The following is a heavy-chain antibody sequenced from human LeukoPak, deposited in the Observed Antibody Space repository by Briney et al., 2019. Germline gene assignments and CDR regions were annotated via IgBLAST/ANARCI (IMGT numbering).Heavy chain of an antibody. CDR3: ATDRGWRTSGYYLYCFEY. CDR1: GFTFNTYT. J-gene: IGHJ4*02. Sequence: GGSLRLSCAASGFTFNTYTMNWVRQAPGKGREWVSYISGSSGIIDYADSVRGRFTISRDNTMNSLYLQMSSLRAEDTAVYYCATDRGWRTSGYYLYCFEYWGQGTLVTYSS. CDR2: ISGSSGII. D-gene: IGHD3-3*01. V-gene: IGHV3-48*04.